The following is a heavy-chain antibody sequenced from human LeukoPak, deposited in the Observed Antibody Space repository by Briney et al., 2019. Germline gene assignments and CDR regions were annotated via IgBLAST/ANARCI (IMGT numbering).Heavy chain of an antibody. CDR3: AKEGDQFRGYLDA. D-gene: IGHD3-16*01. Sequence: PGGSLRLSCTASGFMFSRLGMQWVRQAPGEGLEWVAMIWQDGSVEEYADSVKGRFTISRDNSQNSLFLQMNSLRDDDMPWYYCAKEGDQFRGYLDAWGKGTTVTVSS. J-gene: IGHJ6*03. V-gene: IGHV3-33*06. CDR1: GFMFSRLG. CDR2: IWQDGSVE.